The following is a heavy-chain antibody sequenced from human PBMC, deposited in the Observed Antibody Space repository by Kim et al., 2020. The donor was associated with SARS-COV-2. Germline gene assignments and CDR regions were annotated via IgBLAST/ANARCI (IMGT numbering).Heavy chain of an antibody. CDR1: GGTFSSYA. V-gene: IGHV1-69*04. J-gene: IGHJ3*02. Sequence: SVKVSCKASGGTFSSYAISWVRQAPGQGLEWMGRIIPILGIANYAQKFQGRVTITADKSTSTAYMELSSLRSEDTAVYYCARTSRTMVRGVVYDAFDIWGQGTMVTVSS. D-gene: IGHD3-10*01. CDR3: ARTSRTMVRGVVYDAFDI. CDR2: IIPILGIA.